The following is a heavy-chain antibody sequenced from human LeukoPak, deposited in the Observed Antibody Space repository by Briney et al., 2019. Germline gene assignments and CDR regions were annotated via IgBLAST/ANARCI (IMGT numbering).Heavy chain of an antibody. J-gene: IGHJ4*02. CDR1: GFTFSSYG. D-gene: IGHD3-10*01. CDR2: IWYDGSNK. Sequence: GGSLRLSCAASGFTFSSYGMHWVRQAPGKGLEWVAVIWYDGSNKYYADSVKGRFTISRDNSKNTLYLQMNRLRAEDTAVYYCAPKPRITMVRGVISTYPLIDYWGQGTLVTVSS. V-gene: IGHV3-33*01. CDR3: APKPRITMVRGVISTYPLIDY.